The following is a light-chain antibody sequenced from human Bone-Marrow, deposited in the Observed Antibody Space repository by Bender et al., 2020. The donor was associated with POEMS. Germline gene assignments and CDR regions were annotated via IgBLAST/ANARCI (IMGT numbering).Light chain of an antibody. CDR2: EVT. Sequence: QSALTQPASVSGSPGQSITISCTGTSSDVGSYNFVSWYQEHPGKAPKLMIYEVTKRPSGVSNRFSGSKSGYTASLTISGLRAEDEATYYCCSYTNIYSWVFGGGTKLTVL. CDR3: CSYTNIYSWV. CDR1: SSDVGSYNF. V-gene: IGLV2-23*02. J-gene: IGLJ3*02.